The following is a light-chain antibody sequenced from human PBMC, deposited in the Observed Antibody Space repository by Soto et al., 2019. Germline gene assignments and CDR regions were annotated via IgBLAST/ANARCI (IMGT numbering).Light chain of an antibody. J-gene: IGKJ5*01. V-gene: IGKV3-20*01. CDR1: QSVSSSS. Sequence: EIVLTQSPGTLSLSPGERATPSCRASQSVSSSSLAWNQQKPGQAPRLLIYSTSSRATGIPDRFSGSGSGSDFTLTISRLEPEDFAVHYCQQYGSSSITFGQGTRLEIK. CDR3: QQYGSSSIT. CDR2: STS.